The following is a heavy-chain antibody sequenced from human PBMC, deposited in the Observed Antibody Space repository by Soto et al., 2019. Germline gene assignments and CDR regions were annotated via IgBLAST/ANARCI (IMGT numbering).Heavy chain of an antibody. V-gene: IGHV4-61*01. J-gene: IGHJ5*02. Sequence: SETLSLTXTVSGGSVSSGSYYWSWIRQPPGKGLEWIGYIYYSGSTNYNPSLKSRVTISVDTSKNQFSLKLSSVTAADTAVYYCVRAGYCSSTSCYGWFDPWGQGTLVTVSS. CDR1: GGSVSSGSYY. CDR3: VRAGYCSSTSCYGWFDP. CDR2: IYYSGST. D-gene: IGHD2-2*01.